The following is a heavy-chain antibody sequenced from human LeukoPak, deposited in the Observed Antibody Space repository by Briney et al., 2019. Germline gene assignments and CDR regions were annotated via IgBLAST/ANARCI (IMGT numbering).Heavy chain of an antibody. D-gene: IGHD6-6*01. Sequence: ASVKVSCKASGYTFTGYYMHWVRQAPGQGLEWMGRINPNSGGTNYAQKFQGRVTMTRDTSISTAYMELSRLRSDDTAVYYCARGRVSSSSFQWFDPWGQGTLVTVSS. V-gene: IGHV1-2*06. CDR3: ARGRVSSSSFQWFDP. CDR1: GYTFTGYY. J-gene: IGHJ5*02. CDR2: INPNSGGT.